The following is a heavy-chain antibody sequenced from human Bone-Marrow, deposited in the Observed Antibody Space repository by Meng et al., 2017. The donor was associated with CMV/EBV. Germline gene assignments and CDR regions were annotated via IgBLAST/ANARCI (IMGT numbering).Heavy chain of an antibody. V-gene: IGHV4-4*02. CDR1: GGSISSSNW. CDR3: ARSLRDIAHYYDSSGWFDP. Sequence: SETLSLTCAVSGGSISSSNWWSWVRQPPGKGLEWIGEIYHSGSTNYNPSLKSRVTISVDKSKNQFSLKLSSVTAADTAVYYCARSLRDIAHYYDSSGWFDPWGQGTLVTVSS. D-gene: IGHD3-22*01. J-gene: IGHJ5*02. CDR2: IYHSGST.